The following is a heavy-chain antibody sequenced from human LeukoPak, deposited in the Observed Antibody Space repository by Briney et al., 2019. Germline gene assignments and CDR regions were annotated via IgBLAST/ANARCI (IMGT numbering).Heavy chain of an antibody. CDR2: IYYSGST. CDR1: GGPISSYY. Sequence: SETLSLTCTVSGGPISSYYWSWIRQPPGKGLEWIGYIYYSGSTNYNPSLKSRVTISVDTSKNQFSLKLSSVTAADTAVYYCARFRSGYYPDYFDYWGQGTLVTVSS. CDR3: ARFRSGYYPDYFDY. V-gene: IGHV4-59*01. J-gene: IGHJ4*02. D-gene: IGHD3-22*01.